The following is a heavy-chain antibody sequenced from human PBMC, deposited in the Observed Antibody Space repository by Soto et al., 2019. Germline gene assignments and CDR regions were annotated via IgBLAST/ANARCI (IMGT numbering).Heavy chain of an antibody. V-gene: IGHV1-18*04. Sequence: GASVKVSFKASGYTFTSYGISWLRQAPGQGLEWMGWISAYNGNTNYAQKLQGRVTMTTDTSTSTAYMELRSLRSDDTAVYYCARDLSGWYYFDYWGQGTLVTVSS. D-gene: IGHD6-19*01. CDR1: GYTFTSYG. CDR2: ISAYNGNT. CDR3: ARDLSGWYYFDY. J-gene: IGHJ4*02.